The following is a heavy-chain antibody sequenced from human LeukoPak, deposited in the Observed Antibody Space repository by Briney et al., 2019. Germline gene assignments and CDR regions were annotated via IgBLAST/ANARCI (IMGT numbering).Heavy chain of an antibody. J-gene: IGHJ4*02. CDR1: GFRFRDYW. V-gene: IGHV3-7*01. D-gene: IGHD2-21*02. CDR3: VRDGDSLDF. CDR2: IKYDGSKI. Sequence: GGSLRLSCAASGFRFRDYWMSWVRQAPGKGLEWVADIKYDGSKIYCVDSVKGRFTISRDNAKASLFLQMNSLRAEDSGVYFCVRDGDSLDFWGQGTLVTVSP.